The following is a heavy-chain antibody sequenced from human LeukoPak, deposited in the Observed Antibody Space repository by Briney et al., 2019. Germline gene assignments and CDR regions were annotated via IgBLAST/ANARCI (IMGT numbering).Heavy chain of an antibody. CDR3: ARDKAHTYGYYFDP. J-gene: IGHJ4*02. CDR2: IANGRT. D-gene: IGHD3-10*01. Sequence: SETLSLTCTVSGDAISTYYWNWIRQTPGKGLEWIGHIANGRTDYNPSLKSRVFISVDTSKSQISLKLTSVTAADTAVYFCARDKAHTYGYYFDPWGQGTQVLVSS. CDR1: GDAISTYY. V-gene: IGHV4-4*08.